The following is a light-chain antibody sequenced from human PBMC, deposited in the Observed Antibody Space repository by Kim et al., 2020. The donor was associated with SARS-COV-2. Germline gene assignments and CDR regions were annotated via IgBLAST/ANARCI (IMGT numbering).Light chain of an antibody. Sequence: TPGQRVTISCSGSSSNIGSNYVYWYQQPPGTAPKLLIYRNNQRPSGVPDRFSGSKSGTSASLAISGLRSEDEADYYCAAWDDSLWVFGGGTQLTVL. CDR2: RNN. CDR3: AAWDDSLWV. J-gene: IGLJ3*02. CDR1: SSNIGSNY. V-gene: IGLV1-47*01.